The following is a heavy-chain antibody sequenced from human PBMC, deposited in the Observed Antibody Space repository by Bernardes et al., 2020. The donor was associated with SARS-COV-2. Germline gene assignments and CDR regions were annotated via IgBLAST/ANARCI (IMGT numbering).Heavy chain of an antibody. Sequence: LSLTCSVSGGSINYQYWSWIRQSPGKGLEWLGFIHYTGSTKYNPSLKSRVTISMDMSKNQFSLNLSSVTAADTAVYYCARDFGDFGEYNYYYYGIDVWGQGTTVTVS. CDR3: ARDFGDFGEYNYYYYGIDV. CDR2: IHYTGST. J-gene: IGHJ6*02. V-gene: IGHV4-59*11. CDR1: GGSINYQY. D-gene: IGHD3-10*01.